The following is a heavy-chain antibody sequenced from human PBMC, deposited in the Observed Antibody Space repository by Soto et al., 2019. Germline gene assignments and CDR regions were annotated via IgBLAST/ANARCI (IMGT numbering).Heavy chain of an antibody. J-gene: IGHJ5*02. CDR3: VRGQRFSDWFDL. Sequence: SEPLSLTCSVSGGTISGYYWTWIRQPAGKGLEWIGRIYSSGNTKYSPSLQSRVTMSLDTSNNQFSLRLTSVTAADTAVYYCVRGQRFSDWFDLWGQGTLVTVSS. D-gene: IGHD3-3*01. CDR1: GGTISGYY. V-gene: IGHV4-4*07. CDR2: IYSSGNT.